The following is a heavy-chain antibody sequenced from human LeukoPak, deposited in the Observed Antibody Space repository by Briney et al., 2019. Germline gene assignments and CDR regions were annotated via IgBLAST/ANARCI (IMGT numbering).Heavy chain of an antibody. CDR3: ATKKSYYDSSGNHWYFDL. J-gene: IGHJ2*01. V-gene: IGHV4-59*01. CDR2: INNSGST. CDR1: GVSIRNYY. D-gene: IGHD3-22*01. Sequence: SETLSLTCTVSGVSIRNYYWSWIRQPPGKGLEWIGYINNSGSTNNNPSPKSRVTISVDTSKHHFSLKLSSVTAADTAVYYCATKKSYYDSSGNHWYFDLWGRGTLVTVSS.